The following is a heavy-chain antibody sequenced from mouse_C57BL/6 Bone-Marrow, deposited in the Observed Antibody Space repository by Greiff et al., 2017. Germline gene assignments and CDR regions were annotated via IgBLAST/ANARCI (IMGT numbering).Heavy chain of an antibody. CDR3: AREIDVHYDGSSYPPYWYFDV. D-gene: IGHD1-1*01. CDR2: IYPRSGNT. J-gene: IGHJ1*03. CDR1: GYTFTSYG. Sequence: QVQLQQSGAELARPGASVKLSCKASGYTFTSYGISWVKQRTGQGLEWIGEIYPRSGNTYYNEKFKGKATLTADKSSSTAYLELRSLTSEDSAVYVCAREIDVHYDGSSYPPYWYFDVWGTGTTVTVSS. V-gene: IGHV1-81*01.